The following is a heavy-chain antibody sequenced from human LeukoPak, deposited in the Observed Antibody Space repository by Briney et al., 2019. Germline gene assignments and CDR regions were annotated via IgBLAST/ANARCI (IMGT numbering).Heavy chain of an antibody. CDR2: IDTSGST. CDR1: GASISDYY. D-gene: IGHD2-21*01. Sequence: SETLSLTCIVSGASISDYYWSWIRQPAGNGLEWIGRIDTSGSTNYKPSLKSRLTMSVDTSKNQFSLKLSSVTAADTAVYYCARLFPAAEGPLVDYWGQGTLVTVSS. J-gene: IGHJ4*02. CDR3: ARLFPAAEGPLVDY. V-gene: IGHV4-4*07.